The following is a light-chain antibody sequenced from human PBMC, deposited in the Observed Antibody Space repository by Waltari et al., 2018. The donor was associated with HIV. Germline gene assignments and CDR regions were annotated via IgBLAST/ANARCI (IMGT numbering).Light chain of an antibody. CDR2: SKH. CDR1: SSNIGSNA. V-gene: IGLV1-44*01. CDR3: AAWDDSLNDSYV. Sequence: QSVLTQPPSASGTPGQRVTISCSGSSSNIGSNAVNWYQQLPGTAPKLLIYSKHQRPSGVPDRFSGSKTGTSASLASSGVQSDDEADYYCAAWDDSLNDSYVFGPGTKVTVL. J-gene: IGLJ1*01.